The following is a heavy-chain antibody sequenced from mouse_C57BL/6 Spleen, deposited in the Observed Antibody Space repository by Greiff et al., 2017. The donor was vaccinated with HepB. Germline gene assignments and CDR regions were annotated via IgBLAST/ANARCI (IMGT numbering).Heavy chain of an antibody. CDR3: TAGYDYFYAMDY. V-gene: IGHV6-3*01. CDR2: IRLKSDNYAT. CDR1: GFTFSNYW. D-gene: IGHD2-4*01. Sequence: EVQGVESGGGLVQPGGSMKLSCVASGFTFSNYWMNWVRQSPEKGLEWVAQIRLKSDNYATHYAESVKGRFTISRDDSKSSVYLQMNNLRAEDTGIYYCTAGYDYFYAMDYWGQGTSVTVSS. J-gene: IGHJ4*01.